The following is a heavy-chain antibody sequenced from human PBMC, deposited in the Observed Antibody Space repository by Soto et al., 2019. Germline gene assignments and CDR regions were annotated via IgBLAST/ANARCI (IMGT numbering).Heavy chain of an antibody. D-gene: IGHD6-13*01. Sequence: QVQLVQSGAEVKKPGASVKVSCKASGYTFSSYGISWVRQAPGQGLEWMGWISAYNGNTNYAEKLQGRVTMTTDTSTSTAYMELRSLRSDDTAVYYCARVSSSWYHYYGMDVWGQGTTVTVSS. CDR2: ISAYNGNT. CDR3: ARVSSSWYHYYGMDV. V-gene: IGHV1-18*01. CDR1: GYTFSSYG. J-gene: IGHJ6*02.